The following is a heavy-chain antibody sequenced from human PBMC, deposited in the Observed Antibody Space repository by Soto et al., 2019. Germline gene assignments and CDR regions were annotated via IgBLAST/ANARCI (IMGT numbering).Heavy chain of an antibody. CDR1: GFTFSAYG. J-gene: IGHJ3*01. Sequence: QVQLVESGGGVVQPGRSLRLSCAASGFTFSAYGIHWVRQAPGKGLEWVATISFDSRDKLYVDSMNGRLTISRENSRNTVYLQMDSLRAEDTAVHHCARVCGGDCGNAFDVWGQGTVVAVSP. CDR3: ARVCGGDCGNAFDV. V-gene: IGHV3-33*05. CDR2: ISFDSRDK. D-gene: IGHD2-21*02.